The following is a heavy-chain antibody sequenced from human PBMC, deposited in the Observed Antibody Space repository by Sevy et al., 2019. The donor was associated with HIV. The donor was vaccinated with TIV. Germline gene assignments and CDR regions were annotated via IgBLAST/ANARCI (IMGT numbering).Heavy chain of an antibody. CDR2: TRNKPNSYTT. CDR1: GFTFSDPY. J-gene: IGHJ4*02. V-gene: IGHV3-72*01. Sequence: GGSLRLSCAASGFTFSDPYMDWVRQAPGKGLEWVGRTRNKPNSYTTEYAAPVKGRFTISRDESKNSLYLQMDSLKTEDTAVYYCVGSGLYSGRYLMDFWGQGTLVTVSS. CDR3: VGSGLYSGRYLMDF. D-gene: IGHD1-26*01.